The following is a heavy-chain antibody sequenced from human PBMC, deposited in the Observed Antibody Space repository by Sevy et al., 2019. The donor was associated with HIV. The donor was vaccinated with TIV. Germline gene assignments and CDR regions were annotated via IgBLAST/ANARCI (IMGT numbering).Heavy chain of an antibody. V-gene: IGHV3-30*02. CDR2: IQFDGSSQ. CDR3: AKNTAAVGVGGFDY. CDR1: GFTFSYSG. J-gene: IGHJ4*02. D-gene: IGHD2-8*01. Sequence: GGSLRLSCAASGFTFSYSGMHWVRQAPSKGLEWLTFIQFDGSSQYYADSVKGRFTILRDNSKNTLYLQMNSLRGDDTAVYYCAKNTAAVGVGGFDYWGQGALVTVSS.